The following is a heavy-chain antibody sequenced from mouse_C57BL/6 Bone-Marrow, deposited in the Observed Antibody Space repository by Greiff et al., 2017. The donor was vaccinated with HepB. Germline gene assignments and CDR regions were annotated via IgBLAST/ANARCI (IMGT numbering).Heavy chain of an antibody. Sequence: EVQLMESGGDLVKPGGSLKLSCAASGFTFSSYGMSWVRQTPDKRLEWVATISSGGSYTYYPDSVKGRFTISRDNAKNTLYLQMSSLKSEDTAMYYCARQLHTGAYWGQGTLVTVSA. D-gene: IGHD1-1*01. CDR1: GFTFSSYG. V-gene: IGHV5-6*01. CDR2: ISSGGSYT. CDR3: ARQLHTGAY. J-gene: IGHJ3*01.